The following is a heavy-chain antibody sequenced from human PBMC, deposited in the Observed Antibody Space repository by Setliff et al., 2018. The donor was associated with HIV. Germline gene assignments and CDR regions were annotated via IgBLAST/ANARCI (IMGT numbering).Heavy chain of an antibody. CDR1: GFSVSNND. CDR2: IYAGGTT. V-gene: IGHV3-66*02. CDR3: ATYARTSYGLDD. D-gene: IGHD3-10*02. Sequence: GGSLRLSCAASGFSVSNNDMSWVRQAPGKGLDWVSVIYAGGTTKYADSVKGRFTFSRDDSKNTFFLQMNSLKTTDTGTYYCATYARTSYGLDDWGQGTEVTVSS. J-gene: IGHJ4*02.